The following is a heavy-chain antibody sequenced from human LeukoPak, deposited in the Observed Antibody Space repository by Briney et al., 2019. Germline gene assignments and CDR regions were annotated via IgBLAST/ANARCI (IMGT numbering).Heavy chain of an antibody. CDR3: ARDGGDYDSSGYYAY. V-gene: IGHV3-48*04. D-gene: IGHD3-22*01. J-gene: IGHJ4*02. Sequence: GGSLRLSCAASGFTFNSYSMNWVRQAPGKGLEWVSYISSSSSTIYYADSVKGRFTISRDNAKNSLYLQMNSLRAEDTAVYYCARDGGDYDSSGYYAYWGQGTLVTVSS. CDR1: GFTFNSYS. CDR2: ISSSSSTI.